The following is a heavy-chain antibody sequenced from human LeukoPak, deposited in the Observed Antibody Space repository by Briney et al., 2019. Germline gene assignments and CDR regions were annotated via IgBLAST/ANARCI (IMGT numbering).Heavy chain of an antibody. J-gene: IGHJ5*02. D-gene: IGHD1-1*01. CDR1: GFTFTTYW. V-gene: IGHV3-21*01. CDR3: ARGATDVTRWFDP. CDR2: ISRASESI. Sequence: GESLRLSCAASGFTFTTYWMSWVRQAPGKGLEWVSIISRASESIFYADSVKGRFTISRDNAKNSLYLQMNGLRAEDTAVYYCARGATDVTRWFDPWGQGTRVTVSS.